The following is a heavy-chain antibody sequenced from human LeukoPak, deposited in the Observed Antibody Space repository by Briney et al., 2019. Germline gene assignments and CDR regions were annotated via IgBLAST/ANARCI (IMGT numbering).Heavy chain of an antibody. J-gene: IGHJ3*02. D-gene: IGHD6-19*01. CDR2: ISWNSGSI. CDR1: GFTFDDYA. V-gene: IGHV3-9*01. Sequence: GGSLRLSCAASGFTFDDYAMHWVRQAPGKGLEWVSGISWNSGSIGYADSVKGRFTISRDNAKNSLYLQMNSLRSEDTAVYYCARDLEIAVAGTGAFDIWGQGTMVTVSS. CDR3: ARDLEIAVAGTGAFDI.